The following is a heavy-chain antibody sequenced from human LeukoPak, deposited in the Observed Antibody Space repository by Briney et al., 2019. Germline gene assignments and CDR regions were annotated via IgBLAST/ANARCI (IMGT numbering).Heavy chain of an antibody. D-gene: IGHD3-10*01. J-gene: IGHJ4*02. CDR1: GFTFRNYV. Sequence: GGSLRLSCAASGFTFRNYVIHWVRQAPGKGLEWVAVTSSDLNVKLYADSVKGQFTISRDNSRSTLYLQMNSLRPEDTAIYYCAREGYYGSGSPPSLYFDYWGQGTLVTVSS. CDR3: AREGYYGSGSPPSLYFDY. V-gene: IGHV3-30-3*01. CDR2: TSSDLNVK.